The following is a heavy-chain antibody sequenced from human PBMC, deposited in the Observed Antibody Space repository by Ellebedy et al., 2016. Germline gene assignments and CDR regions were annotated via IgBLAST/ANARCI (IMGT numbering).Heavy chain of an antibody. V-gene: IGHV3-11*01. CDR3: ATLHRRPHYFDY. CDR2: ISPSDTSI. Sequence: GGSLRLXXAASGFTFSDYYMSWIRRAPGKGLQWVSYISPSDTSIFYADSLRGRFTISRDNAKNSLYLQMNSLRAEDTAIYYCATLHRRPHYFDYWGQGTLVTVSS. J-gene: IGHJ4*02. CDR1: GFTFSDYY. D-gene: IGHD4-11*01.